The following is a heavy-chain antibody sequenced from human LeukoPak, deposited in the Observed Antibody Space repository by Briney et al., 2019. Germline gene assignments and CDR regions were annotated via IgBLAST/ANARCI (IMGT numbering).Heavy chain of an antibody. CDR2: ISSNGGST. V-gene: IGHV3-64D*06. Sequence: GGSLRLSCSASGFTFSNYAMHWVRQAPGKGLEYVSAISSNGGSTYYADSVKGRFTISRDNSKNTLYLQMSSLRAEDTAVYYCVKAYSSGWYSSGAFDIWGQGTMVTVSS. J-gene: IGHJ3*02. D-gene: IGHD6-19*01. CDR3: VKAYSSGWYSSGAFDI. CDR1: GFTFSNYA.